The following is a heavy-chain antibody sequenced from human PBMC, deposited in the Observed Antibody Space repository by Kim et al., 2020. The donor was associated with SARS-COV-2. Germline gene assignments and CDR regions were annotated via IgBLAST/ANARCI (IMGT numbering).Heavy chain of an antibody. V-gene: IGHV5-51*01. Sequence: SFQGQVTISADKSISTAYLQWSSLKASDTAMYYCARGGAVWGSYRTTFDYWGQGTLVTVSS. J-gene: IGHJ4*02. D-gene: IGHD3-16*02. CDR3: ARGGAVWGSYRTTFDY.